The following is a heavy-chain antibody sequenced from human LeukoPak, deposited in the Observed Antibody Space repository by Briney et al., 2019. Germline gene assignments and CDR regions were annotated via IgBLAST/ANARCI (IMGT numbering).Heavy chain of an antibody. CDR3: TRENGGYKGYEDY. V-gene: IGHV3-9*01. Sequence: GRSLRLSCAASGFTFDDYAMHWVRQAPGKGLEWVSGISWNSGSIGYADSVKGRFTISRDNAKKTLYLQMNSLRAEDTAVYYCTRENGGYKGYEDYWGQGTLVTVSS. CDR1: GFTFDDYA. J-gene: IGHJ4*02. D-gene: IGHD5-12*01. CDR2: ISWNSGSI.